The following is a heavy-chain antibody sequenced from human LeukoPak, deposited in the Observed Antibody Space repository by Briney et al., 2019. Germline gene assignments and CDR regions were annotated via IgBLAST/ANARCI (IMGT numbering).Heavy chain of an antibody. V-gene: IGHV1-69*06. Sequence: SVKVSCKASGFTFTNYYMNWVRQAPGQGLEWMGGIIPIFGTANYAQKFQGRVTITADKSTSTAYMELSSLRSEDTAVYYCARDRSGSYYGPFDYWGQGTLVTVSS. CDR2: IIPIFGTA. D-gene: IGHD1-26*01. J-gene: IGHJ4*02. CDR1: GFTFTNYY. CDR3: ARDRSGSYYGPFDY.